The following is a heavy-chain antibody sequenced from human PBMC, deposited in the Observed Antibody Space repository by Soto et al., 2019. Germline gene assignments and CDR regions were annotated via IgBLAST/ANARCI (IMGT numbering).Heavy chain of an antibody. Sequence: ESGGGLVKPGGSLRLSCAASGFTFSSYSMNWVRQAPGKGLEWVSSISSSSSYIYYADSVKGRFTISRDNAKNSLYLQMNSLRAEDTAVYYCARGQSSSWPVYYYYGMDVWGQGTTVTVSS. D-gene: IGHD6-13*01. J-gene: IGHJ6*02. CDR3: ARGQSSSWPVYYYYGMDV. V-gene: IGHV3-21*01. CDR2: ISSSSSYI. CDR1: GFTFSSYS.